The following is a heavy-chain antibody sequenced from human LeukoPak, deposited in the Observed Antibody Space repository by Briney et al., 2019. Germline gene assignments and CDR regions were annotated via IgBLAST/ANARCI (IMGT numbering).Heavy chain of an antibody. V-gene: IGHV3-23*01. CDR1: GFTFSSYA. D-gene: IGHD3-10*01. CDR3: AKHQTLFGEPRDAFAI. Sequence: PPGGSLRLSCAASGFTFSSYAMSWVRQAPGKGLEWVSAISGSGFSTYYADSVKGRFTISRDKSKNTLFLQMNSLRAEDTAVYYCAKHQTLFGEPRDAFAIWGQGTMVTVSS. J-gene: IGHJ3*02. CDR2: ISGSGFST.